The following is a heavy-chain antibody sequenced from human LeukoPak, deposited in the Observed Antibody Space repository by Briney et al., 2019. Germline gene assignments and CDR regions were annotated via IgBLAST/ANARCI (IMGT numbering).Heavy chain of an antibody. J-gene: IGHJ4*02. Sequence: ASVKVSCKASGYTFTGYYMHWVRQAPGQGLEWMGWINPNGGGTNYAQKFQGRVTMTRDTSITTAYMEPSRLRSDDTAVYYCARDSGDGYNLFDYWGQGTLVTVSS. V-gene: IGHV1-2*02. CDR1: GYTFTGYY. D-gene: IGHD5-24*01. CDR3: ARDSGDGYNLFDY. CDR2: INPNGGGT.